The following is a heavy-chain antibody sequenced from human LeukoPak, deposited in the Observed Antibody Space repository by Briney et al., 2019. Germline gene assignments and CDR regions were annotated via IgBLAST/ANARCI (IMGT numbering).Heavy chain of an antibody. CDR2: IYYSGST. CDR1: GGSTRSHF. D-gene: IGHD3-22*01. V-gene: IGHV4-59*11. J-gene: IGHJ4*02. Sequence: SETLSLTCTVSGGSTRSHFWSWIRQPPGKGLEWIGYIYYSGSTNYNPSLKSRVTISVDTSKNQFSLKLSSVTAADTAVYYCARGIVPFDYWGQGTLVTVSS. CDR3: ARGIVPFDY.